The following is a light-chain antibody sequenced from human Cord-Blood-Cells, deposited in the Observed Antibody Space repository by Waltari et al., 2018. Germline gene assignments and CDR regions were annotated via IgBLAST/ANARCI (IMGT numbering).Light chain of an antibody. J-gene: IGKJ3*01. CDR1: QSISSY. Sequence: DTQRTQPPSSLSASVGDNVPITCQASQSISSYLNLYQQKPGKAPKLLIYAASSLQSEVPSRFSGSGSGTDFTLTISSLQPEDFATYYCQQSYSTLFTFGPGTKVDIK. V-gene: IGKV1-39*01. CDR2: AAS. CDR3: QQSYSTLFT.